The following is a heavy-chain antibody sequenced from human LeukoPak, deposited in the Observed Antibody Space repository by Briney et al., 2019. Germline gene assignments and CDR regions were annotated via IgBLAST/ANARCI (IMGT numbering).Heavy chain of an antibody. J-gene: IGHJ4*02. CDR1: GGSISSYY. D-gene: IGHD5-12*01. V-gene: IGHV4-59*01. CDR3: ARSPTYGGYPANFDY. Sequence: SETLSLTCTVSGGSISSYYWSWIRQPPGKGLEWIGYIYYSGSTNYNPSLKSRVTISVDTSKNQFSLKLSSVTAADTAVCYCARSPTYGGYPANFDYWGQGTLVTVSS. CDR2: IYYSGST.